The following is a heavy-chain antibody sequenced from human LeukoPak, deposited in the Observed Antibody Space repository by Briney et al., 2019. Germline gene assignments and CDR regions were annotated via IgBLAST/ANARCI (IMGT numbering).Heavy chain of an antibody. Sequence: GGSLRLSCAASGFTFSSYGMSWVRQAPGKGLEWVANIKQDGSEKYYVDSVKGRFTISRDNAKNSLYLQMNSLRAEDTAVYYCAVSRGYWGQGTLVTVSS. V-gene: IGHV3-7*01. D-gene: IGHD2-8*01. CDR1: GFTFSSYG. J-gene: IGHJ4*02. CDR2: IKQDGSEK. CDR3: AVSRGY.